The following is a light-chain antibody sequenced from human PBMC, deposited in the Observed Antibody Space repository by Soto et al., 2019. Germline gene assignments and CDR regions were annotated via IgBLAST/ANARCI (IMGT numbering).Light chain of an antibody. CDR3: QKYNNAPLT. CDR1: QGISNY. CDR2: AAS. V-gene: IGKV1-27*01. Sequence: DIQMTQSPSSLSASVGDRVTITCRASQGISNYLAWYQQKPGQVPTLLIYAASTWPSGIPSRFSGSGSGTDFTLTISSLQPEDVATYYCQKYNNAPLTFGQGTKLEIK. J-gene: IGKJ1*01.